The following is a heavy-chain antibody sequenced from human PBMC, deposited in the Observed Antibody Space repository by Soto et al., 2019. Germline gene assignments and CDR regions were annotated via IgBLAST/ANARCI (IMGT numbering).Heavy chain of an antibody. CDR3: ARDYPGGSYYDY. V-gene: IGHV3-7*03. J-gene: IGHJ4*02. CDR2: INQDGSEK. D-gene: IGHD1-26*01. Sequence: PGGSLRLSCAASGFSFSNYAMSWVRQAPGKGLEWVARINQDGSEKYYVDSVKGRFTISRDNAKNSLYLQMNSLRAEDTAVYYCARDYPGGSYYDYWGQGTLVTVSS. CDR1: GFSFSNYA.